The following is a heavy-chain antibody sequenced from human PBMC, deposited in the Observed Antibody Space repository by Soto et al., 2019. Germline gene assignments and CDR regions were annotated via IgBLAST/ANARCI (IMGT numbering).Heavy chain of an antibody. CDR2: IYYSGST. Sequence: SETLSLTCTVSGGSISSSSYYWGWIRQPPGKGLEWIGSIYYSGSTYYNPSLKSRVTISVDTSKNQFSLKLSSVTAADTAVYYCARHPSGSYGAGPYYYYGMDVWGQGTTVTVSS. V-gene: IGHV4-39*01. CDR3: ARHPSGSYGAGPYYYYGMDV. J-gene: IGHJ6*02. CDR1: GGSISSSSYY. D-gene: IGHD1-26*01.